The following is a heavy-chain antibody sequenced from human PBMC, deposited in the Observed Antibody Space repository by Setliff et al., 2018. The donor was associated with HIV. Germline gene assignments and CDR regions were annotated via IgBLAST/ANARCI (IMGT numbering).Heavy chain of an antibody. CDR2: ISSTSTYI. V-gene: IGHV3-21*06. Sequence: PGGSLRLSCAASGFTFNTYSLNWVRQAPGKGLEWFSSISSTSTYIYYADSVRGRFTVSRDNAKNSVFLQMNRLRGEDTGVYYCARLGTARSFDIWGLGTLVTVPQ. CDR1: GFTFNTYS. D-gene: IGHD7-27*01. J-gene: IGHJ4*01. CDR3: ARLGTARSFDI.